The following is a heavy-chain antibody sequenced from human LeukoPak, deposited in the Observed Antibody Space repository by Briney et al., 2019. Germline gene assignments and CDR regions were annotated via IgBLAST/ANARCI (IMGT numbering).Heavy chain of an antibody. CDR3: ARDGRGLGGSYDGY. D-gene: IGHD1-26*01. CDR2: INSDGSST. CDR1: GFTFSSYW. Sequence: GGSLRLSCAASGFTFSSYWMHWVRQAPGKGLVWVSRINSDGSSTSYADSVKGRFTISRDNAKNSLDLQMNSLRAEDTAVYYCARDGRGLGGSYDGYWGQGTLVTVSS. V-gene: IGHV3-74*01. J-gene: IGHJ4*02.